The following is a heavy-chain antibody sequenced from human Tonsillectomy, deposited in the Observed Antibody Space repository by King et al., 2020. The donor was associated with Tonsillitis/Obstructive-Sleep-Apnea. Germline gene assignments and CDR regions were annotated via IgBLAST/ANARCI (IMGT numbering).Heavy chain of an antibody. J-gene: IGHJ3*02. CDR1: GDSVSSNSAA. V-gene: IGHV6-1*01. D-gene: IGHD3-22*01. CDR3: ARDGTGYYYDSSGYYYSSGAFDI. CDR2: TYYRSKWYN. Sequence: VQLQQSGPGLVKPSQTLSLTCAISGDSVSSNSAAWTWIRQSPSRGLEWLGRTYYRSKWYNDYAVSVKSRITINPDTSKNQFSLQLNSVTPEDTAVYYCARDGTGYYYDSSGYYYSSGAFDIWGQGTMVTVSS.